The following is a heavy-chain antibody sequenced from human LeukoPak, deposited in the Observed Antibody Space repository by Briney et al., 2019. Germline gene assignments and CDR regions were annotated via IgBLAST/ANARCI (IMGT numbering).Heavy chain of an antibody. Sequence: SGTLPLTCAVSGGSISSSNCWSWVRQPPGKGLEWIGEIYHSGSTNYNPSLKSRVTISVDKSKNQFSLKLSSVTAADTAVYYCARAGDRLLRRIFDYWGQGTLVTVSS. J-gene: IGHJ4*02. CDR2: IYHSGST. V-gene: IGHV4-4*02. CDR3: ARAGDRLLRRIFDY. CDR1: GGSISSSNC. D-gene: IGHD2-15*01.